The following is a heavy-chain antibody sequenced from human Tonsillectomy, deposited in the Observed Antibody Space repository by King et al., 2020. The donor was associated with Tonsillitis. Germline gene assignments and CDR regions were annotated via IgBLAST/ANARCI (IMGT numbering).Heavy chain of an antibody. CDR1: GGSISHTSDS. Sequence: QLQESGPAVVRPSEILSLTCSVSGGSISHTSDSWDWIRQPPGKRLEWNDNVTYKGSTYYHPSLKSRVTISGETFKNQFSMNLNSVTAADAAIYYCARRSVQVAGHFDRWGQGTLVTVSS. D-gene: IGHD3-9*01. CDR3: ARRSVQVAGHFDR. CDR2: VTYKGST. J-gene: IGHJ4*02. V-gene: IGHV4-39*01.